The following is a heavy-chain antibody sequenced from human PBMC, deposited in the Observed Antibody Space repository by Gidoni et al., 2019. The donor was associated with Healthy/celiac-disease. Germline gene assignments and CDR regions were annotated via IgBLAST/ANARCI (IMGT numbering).Heavy chain of an antibody. CDR2: IIPIFGTA. CDR3: ARESSSSQIAVAGQMDYYGMDV. J-gene: IGHJ6*02. D-gene: IGHD6-19*01. V-gene: IGHV1-69*06. CDR1: GGTFSSYA. Sequence: QVQLVQAGADVKNWWASLKVSCKASGGTFSSYALSRVLQAPGHGLEWMGGIIPIFGTANYAQKFQGRVTITADKSTSTAYMELSSLRSEDTAVYYCARESSSSQIAVAGQMDYYGMDVWGQGTTVTVSS.